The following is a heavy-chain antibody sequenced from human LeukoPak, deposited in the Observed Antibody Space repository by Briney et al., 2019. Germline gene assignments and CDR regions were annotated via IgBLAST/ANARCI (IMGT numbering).Heavy chain of an antibody. CDR2: ISHSGST. V-gene: IGHV4-4*02. D-gene: IGHD3-10*01. Sequence: SGTLSLTCAVSGGSISSSNWWSWVRQPPGKGLEWIGEISHSGSTNYNPSLKSRVTMSVDKSKNHFSLKQSSVTAADTAVYYCARVGSTALFDPWGQGTLVTVSS. CDR1: GGSISSSNW. J-gene: IGHJ5*02. CDR3: ARVGSTALFDP.